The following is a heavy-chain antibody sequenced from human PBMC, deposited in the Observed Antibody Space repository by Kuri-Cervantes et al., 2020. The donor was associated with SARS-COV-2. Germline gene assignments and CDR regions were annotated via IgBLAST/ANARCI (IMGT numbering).Heavy chain of an antibody. CDR2: ISGSGSNT. Sequence: GESLKISCVGSGFTFGDYAMSWVRPSPGKGLEWVSAISGSGSNTYYADSVKGRLIISRDNSKNTLYLQMDSLRADDTAVYFCARDKSYGFWREPFDYWGQGTPVTVSS. J-gene: IGHJ4*02. D-gene: IGHD3/OR15-3a*01. CDR3: ARDKSYGFWREPFDY. CDR1: GFTFGDYA. V-gene: IGHV3-23*01.